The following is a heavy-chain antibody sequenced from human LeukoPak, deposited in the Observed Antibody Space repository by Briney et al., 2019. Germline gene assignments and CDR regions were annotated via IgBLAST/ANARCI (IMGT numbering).Heavy chain of an antibody. Sequence: GGSLRLSCAASGFTFTSYAMNWVRQAPGKGLEWVSTISDSSGSTYYADSVKGRFTISRDNSKNTLYLQMNSLRAEDTAVYYCAGWTLNTYYYDSSGYYHDYWGQGTLVTVSS. J-gene: IGHJ4*02. V-gene: IGHV3-23*01. D-gene: IGHD3-22*01. CDR2: ISDSSGST. CDR1: GFTFTSYA. CDR3: AGWTLNTYYYDSSGYYHDY.